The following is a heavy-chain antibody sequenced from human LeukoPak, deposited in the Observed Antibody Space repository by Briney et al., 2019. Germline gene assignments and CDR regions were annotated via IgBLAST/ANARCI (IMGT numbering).Heavy chain of an antibody. CDR1: GFTFSSYS. CDR2: ISSSSYI. V-gene: IGHV3-21*04. J-gene: IGHJ4*02. D-gene: IGHD6-19*01. Sequence: GGSLRLSCAASGFTFSSYSMNWVRQAPGKGLEWVSSISSSSYIYYADSVKGRFTISRDNAKNSLYLQMNSLRAEDTALYYCARDSRGYSSGWYGYWGQGTLVTVSS. CDR3: ARDSRGYSSGWYGY.